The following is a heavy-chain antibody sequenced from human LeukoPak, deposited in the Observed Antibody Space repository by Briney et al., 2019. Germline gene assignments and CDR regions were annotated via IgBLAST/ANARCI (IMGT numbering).Heavy chain of an antibody. CDR1: GGSISSGGYY. Sequence: SSETLSLTCTVSGGSISSGGYYWSWIRQPPGKGLEWIGYIYHSGSTYYNPSLKSRVTISVDRSKNQFSLKLSSVTAADTAVYYCARGSIAARPDYYYYYYMDVWGKGTTVTVSS. V-gene: IGHV4-30-2*01. CDR3: ARGSIAARPDYYYYYYMDV. CDR2: IYHSGST. J-gene: IGHJ6*03. D-gene: IGHD6-6*01.